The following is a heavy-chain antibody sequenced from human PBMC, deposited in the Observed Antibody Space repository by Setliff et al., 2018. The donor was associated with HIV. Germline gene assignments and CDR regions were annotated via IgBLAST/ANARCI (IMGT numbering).Heavy chain of an antibody. V-gene: IGHV4-4*09. Sequence: PSETLSLTCSVSGASSTASVSDFFWSWIRQPPGKGLEWIGYIYTTESTNYNPSLKSRVTISVDASKNQFSLKVNSVTAADTAIYYCASSFVIGLVPYWGQGTLVTVSS. CDR1: GASSTASVSDFF. CDR3: ASSFVIGLVPY. CDR2: IYTTEST. D-gene: IGHD3-16*02. J-gene: IGHJ4*02.